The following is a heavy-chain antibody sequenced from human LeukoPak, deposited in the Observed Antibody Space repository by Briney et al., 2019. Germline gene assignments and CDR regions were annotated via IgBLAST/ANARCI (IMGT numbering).Heavy chain of an antibody. CDR2: INRDGSEK. V-gene: IGHV3-7*05. CDR3: AEGGYAQH. CDR1: GFTFSSYW. Sequence: GGSLRLSCAASGFTFSSYWMNWVRQAPGKGLEWVANINRDGSEKHYVDSVKGRFTVSRDNAKNSLYLQMSSLRAEDTAVYYCAEGGYAQHWGQGSLVTVSS. D-gene: IGHD5-12*01. J-gene: IGHJ4*02.